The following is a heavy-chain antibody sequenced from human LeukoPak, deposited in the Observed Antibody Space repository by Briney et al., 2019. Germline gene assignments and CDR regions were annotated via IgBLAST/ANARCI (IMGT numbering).Heavy chain of an antibody. CDR3: ARRDFYGGDPLVAFDI. J-gene: IGHJ3*02. CDR1: GFTFSSYA. CDR2: ISYDGSIK. V-gene: IGHV3-30-3*01. D-gene: IGHD2-21*01. Sequence: PGGSLRLSCAASGFTFSSYAMHWVRQAPGKGLEWMAIISYDGSIKLCADSVKGRFTTSRDNSKNTLYLQMISLRDEDTALYYCARRDFYGGDPLVAFDIWGQGTMVTVSS.